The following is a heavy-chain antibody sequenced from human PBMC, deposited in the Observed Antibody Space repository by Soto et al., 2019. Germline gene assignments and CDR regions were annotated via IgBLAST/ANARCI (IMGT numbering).Heavy chain of an antibody. Sequence: PSETLSLTCAVYGWTFSNAWMSWVRQAPGKGLEWVGRIKSKTDGGTTDYAAPVKGRFTSSRDDSKNTLYLQMNSLKSEDTAVYYCTTDLIRITIFGVVPDYYGMDVWGQGTTVTVSS. D-gene: IGHD3-3*01. J-gene: IGHJ6*02. CDR2: IKSKTDGGTT. CDR1: GWTFSNAW. CDR3: TTDLIRITIFGVVPDYYGMDV. V-gene: IGHV3-15*01.